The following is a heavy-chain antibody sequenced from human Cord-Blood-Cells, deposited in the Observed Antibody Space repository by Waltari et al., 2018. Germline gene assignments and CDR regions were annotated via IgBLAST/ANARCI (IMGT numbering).Heavy chain of an antibody. V-gene: IGHV1-24*01. CDR1: GYTLTELS. J-gene: IGHJ3*02. D-gene: IGHD3-16*01. CDR2: FEPEKGET. Sequence: QVQLVQSGAEVKKPGASVKVSCKVSGYTLTELSMHWVRQAPGKGREWMGCFEPEKGETSYAQKFQVRVTMTEDTSTDTAYMELSSLRSEDTAVYYCATARDPIMITFVGDAFDIWGQGTMVTVSS. CDR3: ATARDPIMITFVGDAFDI.